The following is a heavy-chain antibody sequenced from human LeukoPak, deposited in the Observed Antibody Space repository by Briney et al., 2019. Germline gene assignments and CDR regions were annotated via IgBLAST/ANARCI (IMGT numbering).Heavy chain of an antibody. Sequence: PSETLSLTCAVYGGSFSGYYWSWIRQPPGKGLEWIGYISYSGSTNYNPSLKSRVTISVDTSKNQFSLKLSFVTAADTAVYYCARGVGTTVAFDIWGQGTMFTVSS. CDR3: ARGVGTTVAFDI. D-gene: IGHD1-26*01. J-gene: IGHJ3*02. CDR1: GGSFSGYY. CDR2: ISYSGST. V-gene: IGHV4-59*01.